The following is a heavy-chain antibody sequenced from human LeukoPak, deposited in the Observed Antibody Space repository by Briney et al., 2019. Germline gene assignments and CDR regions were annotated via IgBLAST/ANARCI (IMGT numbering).Heavy chain of an antibody. J-gene: IGHJ4*02. CDR1: GVSFSGYY. D-gene: IGHD4-11*01. Sequence: SETLSLTCAVYGVSFSGYYWSWIRQPPGKGLEWIGEINHSGSTNYNPSLKSRVTISVDTSKNQFSLKLSSVTAADTAVYYCAREGRLQTGVYWGQGTLVTVSS. CDR3: AREGRLQTGVY. CDR2: INHSGST. V-gene: IGHV4-34*01.